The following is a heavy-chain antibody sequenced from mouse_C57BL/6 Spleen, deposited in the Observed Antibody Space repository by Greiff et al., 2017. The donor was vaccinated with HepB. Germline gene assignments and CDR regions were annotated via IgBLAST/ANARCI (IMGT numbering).Heavy chain of an antibody. CDR2: IDPETGGT. CDR1: GYTFTDYE. V-gene: IGHV1-15*01. Sequence: VQLQQSGAELVRPGASVTLSCKASGYTFTDYEMHWVKQTPVHGLEWIGAIDPETGGTAYNQKFKGKAILTADKSSSTAYMELRSLTSEDSAVYYCTRGVQYYFDYWGQGTTLTVSS. J-gene: IGHJ2*01. CDR3: TRGVQYYFDY.